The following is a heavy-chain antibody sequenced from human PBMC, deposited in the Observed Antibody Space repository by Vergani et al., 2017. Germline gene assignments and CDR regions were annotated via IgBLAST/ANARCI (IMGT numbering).Heavy chain of an antibody. CDR3: AGLSGLEDYNCMDV. D-gene: IGHD1-1*01. CDR2: IIPIVGTA. J-gene: IGHJ6*04. Sequence: QVQLVQSGAEVKKPGSSVKVSCKASGGTFSSYAISWVRQAPGQGLEWMGRIIPIVGTANYAQKFQGRVTITADESTSTAYMELRSLRSEDTAVYCCAGLSGLEDYNCMDVWGEGSTVTVSS. CDR1: GGTFSSYA. V-gene: IGHV1-69*11.